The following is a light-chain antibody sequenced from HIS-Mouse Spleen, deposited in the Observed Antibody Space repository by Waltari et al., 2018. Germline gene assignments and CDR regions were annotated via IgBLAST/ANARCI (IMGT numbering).Light chain of an antibody. V-gene: IGLV2-8*01. Sequence: QSALTQPPSASGSPGQSVTISCTGTSSYVGGYYYVSWYQQHPGKAPQLMIYEVSKRPSGVPDRFSGSKSGNTASLTVSGLQAEDEADYYCSSYAGSNNLVFGGGTKLTVL. CDR2: EVS. CDR1: SSYVGGYYY. CDR3: SSYAGSNNLV. J-gene: IGLJ2*01.